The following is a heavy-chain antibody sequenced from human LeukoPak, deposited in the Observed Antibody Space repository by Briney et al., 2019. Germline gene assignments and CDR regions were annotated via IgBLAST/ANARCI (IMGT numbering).Heavy chain of an antibody. J-gene: IGHJ4*02. Sequence: SETLSLTCTVSGGAISSSHYYWGWIRQPPGKGLEWIGSIYYSGSTYYNSSLKSRVTISVDTSKNQFSLKLSSVTAADTAVYYGAILPARDTYYYDSSGYYRPGVHWGQGTLVTVSS. V-gene: IGHV4-39*07. CDR2: IYYSGST. CDR1: GGAISSSHYY. D-gene: IGHD3-22*01. CDR3: AILPARDTYYYDSSGYYRPGVH.